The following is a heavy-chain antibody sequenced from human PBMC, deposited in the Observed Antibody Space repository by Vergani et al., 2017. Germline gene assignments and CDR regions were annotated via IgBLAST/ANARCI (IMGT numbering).Heavy chain of an antibody. Sequence: QVQLVQSGAEVKKPGASVKVSCKASGYTFTGYYMHWVRQAPGQGLEWMGWINPNSGGTNYAQKFQGRVTMTRDTTISTAYMELSRLRSDDTAVYYCAGAVGQQLVPRGAFDIWGQGTMVTVSS. V-gene: IGHV1-2*02. CDR2: INPNSGGT. J-gene: IGHJ3*02. CDR3: AGAVGQQLVPRGAFDI. CDR1: GYTFTGYY. D-gene: IGHD6-13*01.